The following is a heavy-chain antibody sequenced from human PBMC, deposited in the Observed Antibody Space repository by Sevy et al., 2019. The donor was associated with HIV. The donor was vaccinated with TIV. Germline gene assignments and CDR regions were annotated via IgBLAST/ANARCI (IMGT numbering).Heavy chain of an antibody. Sequence: GGSLRLSCAASEFMFSTDAMHWVRQAPGKGLEWVAVISYDGSRHYYGESVKGRFTISRDNSKNTLFLQMNSLRLEDTAFYYCARDAAYSTDWYPSDYWGQGTLVTVSS. CDR3: ARDAAYSTDWYPSDY. CDR2: ISYDGSRH. D-gene: IGHD6-19*01. J-gene: IGHJ4*02. V-gene: IGHV3-30-3*01. CDR1: EFMFSTDA.